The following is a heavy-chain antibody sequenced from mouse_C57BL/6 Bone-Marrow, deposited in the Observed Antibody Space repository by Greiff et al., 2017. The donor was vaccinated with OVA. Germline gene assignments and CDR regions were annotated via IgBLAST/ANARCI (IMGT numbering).Heavy chain of an antibody. J-gene: IGHJ1*03. CDR3: ARNGSSRWYFDV. Sequence: EVQLQQSGPELVQPGASVKISCKASGYSFTDYNMNWVKQSNGKSLEWIGVINPNYGTTSYNQKFKGKATLTVDQSSSTAYMHLNSLTSEDSAVYYCARNGSSRWYFDVWGTGTTVTVSS. CDR1: GYSFTDYN. D-gene: IGHD1-1*01. CDR2: INPNYGTT. V-gene: IGHV1-39*01.